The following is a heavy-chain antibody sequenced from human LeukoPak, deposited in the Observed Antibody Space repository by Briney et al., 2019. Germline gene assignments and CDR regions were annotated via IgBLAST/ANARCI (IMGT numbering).Heavy chain of an antibody. V-gene: IGHV3-21*01. J-gene: IGHJ4*02. D-gene: IGHD4-11*01. CDR2: ISTSSSLI. CDR1: GFTFSSYS. CDR3: ARGYSDYGSY. Sequence: GGSLRLSCAASGFTFSSYSMNWVRQAPGKGLEWVSSISTSSSLISYADSVRGRFSISRDNAQNSLFLQMNSLRAEDTAVYYCARGYSDYGSYWGQGILVTVSS.